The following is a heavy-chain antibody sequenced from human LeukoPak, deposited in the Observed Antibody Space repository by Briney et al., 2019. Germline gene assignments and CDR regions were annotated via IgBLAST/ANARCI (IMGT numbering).Heavy chain of an antibody. D-gene: IGHD1-26*01. J-gene: IGHJ4*02. V-gene: IGHV1-18*01. CDR1: GYTFTSYG. CDR3: ARDLLLVGASVFDY. CDR2: ISAYNGNT. Sequence: ASVKVSCKASGYTFTSYGISWVRQAPGQGLEWMGWISAYNGNTNYAQKLQGRVTMTTDTSTSTAYMELRSLRSDDPAVYYCARDLLLVGASVFDYWGQGTLVTVSS.